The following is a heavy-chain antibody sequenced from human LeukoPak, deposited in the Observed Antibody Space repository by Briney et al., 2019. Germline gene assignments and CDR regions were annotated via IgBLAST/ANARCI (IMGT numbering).Heavy chain of an antibody. CDR1: GYTFIDYY. CDR3: ARDLPSTSNWELDY. V-gene: IGHV1-2*06. Sequence: ASVTVSFKASGYTFIDYYIHWVRQPPGQGLGWMGRINLNIPNTDDTDYAQNFQGRVTMTRDTSISTAFKELSRLTSDDTAGYYCARDLPSTSNWELDYWGQGTLVTVSS. D-gene: IGHD7-27*01. CDR2: INLNIPNTDDT. J-gene: IGHJ4*02.